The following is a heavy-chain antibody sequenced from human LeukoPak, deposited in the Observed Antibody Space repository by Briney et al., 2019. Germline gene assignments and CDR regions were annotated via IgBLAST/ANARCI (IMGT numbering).Heavy chain of an antibody. CDR3: ARVPSRYSSGWTFDY. CDR1: SFSISSGHYY. D-gene: IGHD6-19*01. Sequence: SETLSLTCTVSSFSISSGHYYWSWIRQPPGKGLEWIGYIDYGGSTYYNPPLQSRVTISIDGSKNQFSLKLSSVTAADTAVYYCARVPSRYSSGWTFDYWGQGTLVTVSS. CDR2: IDYGGST. J-gene: IGHJ4*02. V-gene: IGHV4-30-4*01.